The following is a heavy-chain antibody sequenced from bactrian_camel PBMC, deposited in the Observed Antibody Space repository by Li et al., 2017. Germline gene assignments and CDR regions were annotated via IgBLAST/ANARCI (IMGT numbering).Heavy chain of an antibody. Sequence: EVQLVESGGGLVQPGGSLRLTCAASGFPFDLSDMTWVRQAPGKGLEWVSSIYTGDGSTNSADSVKGRFTISKDVAKDTVYLEMKLLKPEDTAMYFCKTTTGTIWNRCFADWGQGTQVTVS. V-gene: IGHV3S10*01. J-gene: IGHJ4*01. D-gene: IGHD1*01. CDR1: GFPFDLSD. CDR3: KTTTGTIWNRCFAD. CDR2: IYTGDGST.